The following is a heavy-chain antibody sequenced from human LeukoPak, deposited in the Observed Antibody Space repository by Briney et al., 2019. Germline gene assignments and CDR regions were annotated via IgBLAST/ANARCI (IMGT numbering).Heavy chain of an antibody. D-gene: IGHD3-22*01. CDR3: ARDPLPPYYDSSGLPSAGDY. CDR1: GYTFTSYG. CDR2: ISAYNGNT. J-gene: IGHJ4*02. V-gene: IGHV1-18*01. Sequence: GASVKVSCKASGYTFTSYGISWVRQAPGQGLEWMGWISAYNGNTNYAQKLQGRVTMTTDTSTSTAYMELRSLRSDDTAVYYCARDPLPPYYDSSGLPSAGDYWGQGTLVTVSS.